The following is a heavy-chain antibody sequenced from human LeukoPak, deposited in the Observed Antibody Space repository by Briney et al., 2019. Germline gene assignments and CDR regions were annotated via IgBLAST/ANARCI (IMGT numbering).Heavy chain of an antibody. CDR2: ISYDGSNK. D-gene: IGHD3-22*01. CDR1: GLIYSSYA. Sequence: PGGSLSLSCAGSGLIYSSYAMHWVRQAPGKGLEGVAVISYDGSNKYYADSVKGRFTIPRDNSKNTLYLQMNSLRAEDTAVYDCARGLDDSSGDDAFDIWGQGTMVTVSS. CDR3: ARGLDDSSGDDAFDI. V-gene: IGHV3-30-3*01. J-gene: IGHJ3*02.